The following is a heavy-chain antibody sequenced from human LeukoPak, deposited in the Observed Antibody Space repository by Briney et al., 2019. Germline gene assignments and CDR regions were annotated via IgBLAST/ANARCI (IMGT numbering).Heavy chain of an antibody. J-gene: IGHJ5*02. CDR2: IYHSGST. Sequence: SETLSLTCTVSGYSISSGYYWGWIRQPPGKGLEWLGSIYHSGSTYYNPSLKSRVTISVDTSKNQFSLKLSSVTAADTAVYYCARGIAVAETGDWFDPWGQGTLVTVSS. CDR1: GYSISSGYY. D-gene: IGHD6-19*01. V-gene: IGHV4-38-2*02. CDR3: ARGIAVAETGDWFDP.